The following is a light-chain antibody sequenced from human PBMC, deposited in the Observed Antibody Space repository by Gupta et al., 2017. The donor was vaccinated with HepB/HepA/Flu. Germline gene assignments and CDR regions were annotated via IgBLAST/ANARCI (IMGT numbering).Light chain of an antibody. J-gene: IGKJ4*01. CDR1: QSLLHSNGNTY. Sequence: DIVMTQSPLSLPVTPGEPASISCRSSQSLLHSNGNTYLDWYLQKPGQSPQLLIYLGSNRASGVPDRFSGSGSGXDFTLKXSRVEAEDVGVYYCMQALQGITFGXGTKVEIK. V-gene: IGKV2-28*01. CDR3: MQALQGIT. CDR2: LGS.